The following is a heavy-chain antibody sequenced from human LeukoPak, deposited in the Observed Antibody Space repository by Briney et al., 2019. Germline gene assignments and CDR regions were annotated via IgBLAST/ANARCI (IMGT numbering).Heavy chain of an antibody. CDR1: GFTFNSFG. D-gene: IGHD1-1*01. V-gene: IGHV3-30*03. CDR2: ISFDETTK. J-gene: IGHJ3*02. CDR3: VRHNAARAFDI. Sequence: QPGGSLRLSCAASGFTFNSFGMHWVRQAPGKGLEWVALISFDETTKYYADSVKGRFTISRDNSKNMIYLQMNSLRDEDMAVYYCVRHNAARAFDIWGQGTMVTVSS.